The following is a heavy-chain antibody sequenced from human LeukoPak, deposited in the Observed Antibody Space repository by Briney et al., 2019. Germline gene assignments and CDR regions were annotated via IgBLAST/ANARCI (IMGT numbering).Heavy chain of an antibody. CDR1: GFTFSSYG. Sequence: GGSLRLSCAASGFTFSSYGMNWVRQAPGKGLEWVSYISSSSSTIYYADSVKGRFTISRDNAKNSLYLQMNSLRAEDTAVYYCARDEITMVRGVPYYYYGMDVWGQGTTVTVSS. CDR3: ARDEITMVRGVPYYYYGMDV. V-gene: IGHV3-48*01. D-gene: IGHD3-10*01. CDR2: ISSSSSTI. J-gene: IGHJ6*02.